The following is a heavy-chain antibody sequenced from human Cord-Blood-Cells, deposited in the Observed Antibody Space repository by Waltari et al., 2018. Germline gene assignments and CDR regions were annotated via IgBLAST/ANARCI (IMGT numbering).Heavy chain of an antibody. CDR2: ISSSGSTI. Sequence: EVQLVESGGGLVQPGGSLRLSCAASGFTFSSYEINWVRQAPGKGVEWVSYISSSGSTIYYAAAVKGRFTISRDNAKNSLYLQMNSLRAEDTAVYYCARGAYCGGDCYPAGYFQHWGQGTLVTVSS. J-gene: IGHJ1*01. CDR1: GFTFSSYE. CDR3: ARGAYCGGDCYPAGYFQH. D-gene: IGHD2-21*01. V-gene: IGHV3-48*03.